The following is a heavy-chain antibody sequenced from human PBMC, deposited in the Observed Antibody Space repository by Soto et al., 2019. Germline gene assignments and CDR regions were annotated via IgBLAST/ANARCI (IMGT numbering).Heavy chain of an antibody. CDR3: ARDASSEYSSSWYY. Sequence: PGGSLRLSCGVSGFTFSSYSMNWVRQAPGKGLEWVSSISSSSSYIYYADSVKGRFTISRDNAKNSLYLQMNSLRAEDTAVYYCARDASSEYSSSWYYWGQGTLVTVSS. V-gene: IGHV3-21*01. D-gene: IGHD6-13*01. CDR2: ISSSSSYI. CDR1: GFTFSSYS. J-gene: IGHJ4*02.